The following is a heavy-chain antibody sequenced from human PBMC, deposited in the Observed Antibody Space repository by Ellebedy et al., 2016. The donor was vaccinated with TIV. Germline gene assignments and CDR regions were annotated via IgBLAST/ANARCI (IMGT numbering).Heavy chain of an antibody. D-gene: IGHD4-17*01. CDR2: IFGVGTT. CDR3: ARKVPAPTTVPPNWYFDL. J-gene: IGHJ2*01. CDR1: EFTVTSPY. V-gene: IGHV3-53*01. Sequence: PGGSLRPSCAASEFTVTSPYISWVSQAPGKGLEWVSVIFGVGTTYYTDSVKGRFTISRDTSKNTIYLQMKSLRAEDTAMYDCARKVPAPTTVPPNWYFDLWGRGTLVTVSS.